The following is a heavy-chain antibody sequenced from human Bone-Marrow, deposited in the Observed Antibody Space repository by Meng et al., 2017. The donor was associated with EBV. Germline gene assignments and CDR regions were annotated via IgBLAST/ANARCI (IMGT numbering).Heavy chain of an antibody. CDR3: ARNQVMRGVAVTGIDY. CDR1: GTTFPRVG. V-gene: IGHV1-18*01. CDR2: NSPADDNT. J-gene: IGHJ4*02. Sequence: VPSGPVVNRPGASLKVPCKASGTTFPRVGPSWLRQAAGQGPAWMGWNSPADDNTHTAQKFQGRIPMTAGTSTTTAYMELTSLTSDDTALYYCARNQVMRGVAVTGIDYWGQGTLVTVSS. D-gene: IGHD6-19*01.